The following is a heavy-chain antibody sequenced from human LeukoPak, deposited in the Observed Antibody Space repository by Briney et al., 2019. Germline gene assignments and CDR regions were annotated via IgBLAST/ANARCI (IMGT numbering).Heavy chain of an antibody. CDR3: ARHPHYYDSSGLLHPFDY. Sequence: GESLKISCKGSGYSFTSYWIGWVRQVPGKGLEWMGIIYPGDSDTRYSPSFQGQVTISADKSISTAYLQWSSLKASDTAMYYCARHPHYYDSSGLLHPFDYWGQGTLVTVSS. J-gene: IGHJ4*02. D-gene: IGHD3-22*01. CDR1: GYSFTSYW. CDR2: IYPGDSDT. V-gene: IGHV5-51*01.